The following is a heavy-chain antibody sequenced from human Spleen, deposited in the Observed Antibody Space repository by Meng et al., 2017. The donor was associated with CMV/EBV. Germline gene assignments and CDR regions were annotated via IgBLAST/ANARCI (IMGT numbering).Heavy chain of an antibody. D-gene: IGHD1-7*01. J-gene: IGHJ4*02. Sequence: GESLKISCAASGFTFDDFAMQWVRQRPGKDLEWIALITWEGGSTYYAASVKGRFIISRDNSKNSLFLQMDSLRTEDTAFYYCAKGVGLNSGYSDYWGQGTLVTVSS. CDR2: ITWEGGST. V-gene: IGHV3-43D*03. CDR3: AKGVGLNSGYSDY. CDR1: GFTFDDFA.